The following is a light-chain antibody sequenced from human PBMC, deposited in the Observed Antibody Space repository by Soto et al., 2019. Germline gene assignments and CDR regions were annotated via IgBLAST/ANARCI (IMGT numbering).Light chain of an antibody. J-gene: IGLJ1*01. CDR3: SSYTSSTTPYV. CDR2: DVS. Sequence: QSVLTQPASVSGSPGQSITISCTGTSSDVGGYNYVSWYQRHPGKAPKLMIFDVSNRPSGVSNRFSGSKSANTASLTISGLQAEDEADYFCSSYTSSTTPYVFGTGTKVNVL. CDR1: SSDVGGYNY. V-gene: IGLV2-14*03.